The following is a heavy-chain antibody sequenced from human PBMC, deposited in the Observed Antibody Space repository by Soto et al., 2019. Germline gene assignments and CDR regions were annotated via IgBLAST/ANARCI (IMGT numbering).Heavy chain of an antibody. CDR3: ARGPLGITPTGTWYDFDY. CDR2: IYYSGRT. D-gene: IGHD2-15*01. CDR1: GDSISSYY. Sequence: QVQLQESGPRLVKPSETLSLTCTVSGDSISSYYWTWIRQPPGQGLEYIGYIYYSGRTYYNPSLKSPVTISVDPSKNQFSLKLSSVTAADTAVYYCARGPLGITPTGTWYDFDYWGQGTLVTVS. J-gene: IGHJ4*02. V-gene: IGHV4-59*01.